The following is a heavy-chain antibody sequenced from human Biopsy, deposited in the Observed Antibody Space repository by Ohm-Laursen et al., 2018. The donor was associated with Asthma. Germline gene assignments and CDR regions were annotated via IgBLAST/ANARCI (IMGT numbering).Heavy chain of an antibody. CDR2: THHSGYT. D-gene: IGHD3-10*01. J-gene: IGHJ6*02. Sequence: SDTLSLTCTVSGVSIRSYYWTWIRQTPGKGLEWLGDTHHSGYTNYNPSLSSRLTLSVDTSKNQFSLRLTSVTAADTAVYYCARVRGDGSGSSIDNYFGMDVWGQGTTVTVSS. CDR3: ARVRGDGSGSSIDNYFGMDV. CDR1: GVSIRSYY. V-gene: IGHV4-59*12.